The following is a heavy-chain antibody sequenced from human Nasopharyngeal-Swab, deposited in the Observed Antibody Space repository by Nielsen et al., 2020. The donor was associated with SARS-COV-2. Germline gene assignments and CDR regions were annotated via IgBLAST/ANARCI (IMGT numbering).Heavy chain of an antibody. CDR2: ISSSSYI. Sequence: GESLKISCAASGFTFSSYSMNWVRQAPGKGLEWVSSISSSSYIYYADSVKGRFTISRDNAKNSLYLQMNSLRAEDTAVYYCARDYGDYYYYGMDVWGQGTTVTVSS. CDR1: GFTFSSYS. CDR3: ARDYGDYYYYGMDV. J-gene: IGHJ6*02. V-gene: IGHV3-21*01. D-gene: IGHD4-17*01.